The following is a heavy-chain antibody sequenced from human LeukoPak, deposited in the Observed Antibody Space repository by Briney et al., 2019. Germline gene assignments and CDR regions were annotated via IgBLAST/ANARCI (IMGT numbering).Heavy chain of an antibody. V-gene: IGHV4-59*05. Sequence: SETLSLTCTVSGGSISSYYWSWIRQPPGKGLEWIGSIYYSGSTYYNPSLKSRVTISVDTSKNQFSLKLSSVTAADTAVYYCARLGYCSGGSCLAFDYWGQGTLVTVSS. J-gene: IGHJ4*02. CDR1: GGSISSYY. D-gene: IGHD2-15*01. CDR3: ARLGYCSGGSCLAFDY. CDR2: IYYSGST.